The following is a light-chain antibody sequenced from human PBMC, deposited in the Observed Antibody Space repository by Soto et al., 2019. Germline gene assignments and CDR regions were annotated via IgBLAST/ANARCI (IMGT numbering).Light chain of an antibody. CDR2: EVV. J-gene: IGLJ3*02. V-gene: IGLV2-14*01. Sequence: QSALTQPASVSGSPGQSITISCTGTSGDIVGYNSVSWYQQHPGKAPKLLIYEVVKRPSGVSNRLSVSKSGNTSSLTISGLQADYEGDYYCRSVTSYSTWVFGGGTKLTVL. CDR1: SGDIVGYNS. CDR3: RSVTSYSTWV.